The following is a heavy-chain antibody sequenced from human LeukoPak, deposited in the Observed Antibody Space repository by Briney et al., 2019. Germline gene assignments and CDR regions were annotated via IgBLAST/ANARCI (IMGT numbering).Heavy chain of an antibody. D-gene: IGHD4-17*01. V-gene: IGHV5-10-1*01. CDR1: GYSFTSYW. CDR2: IDPSDSYT. CDR3: AAPNDYDYAFDI. Sequence: GESLKISCKGSGYSFTSYWISWVRQMPGKGLEWMGRIDPSDSYTNYSPSFQGHVTISADKSISTAYLQWSSLKASDTAMHYCAAPNDYDYAFDIWGQGTMVTVSS. J-gene: IGHJ3*02.